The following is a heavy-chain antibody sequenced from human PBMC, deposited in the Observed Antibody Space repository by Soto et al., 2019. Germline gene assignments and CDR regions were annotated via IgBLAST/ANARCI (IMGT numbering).Heavy chain of an antibody. V-gene: IGHV1-18*01. CDR3: ASPGWLRQPSDY. Sequence: GASVKVSCKASGYTFTSYDVNWVRQATGQGLEWMGWISAYNGNTNYAQKLQGRVTMTTDTSTSTAYMELRSLRSDDTAVYYCASPGWLRQPSDYWGQGTLVTVSS. D-gene: IGHD5-12*01. CDR2: ISAYNGNT. CDR1: GYTFTSYD. J-gene: IGHJ4*02.